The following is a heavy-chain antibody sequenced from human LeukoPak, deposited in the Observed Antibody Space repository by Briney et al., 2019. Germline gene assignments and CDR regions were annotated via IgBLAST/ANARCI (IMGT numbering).Heavy chain of an antibody. V-gene: IGHV3-30*18. Sequence: GRSLRLSCAASGVTFSSYGMHWVRQAPGKGLEWVAVISNDGSNKHYADSVKGRFTISRDNSKNTLYLQMNSLRAEDTAVYYCANNFDYWGQGTLVTVSS. CDR2: ISNDGSNK. J-gene: IGHJ4*02. CDR3: ANNFDY. CDR1: GVTFSSYG.